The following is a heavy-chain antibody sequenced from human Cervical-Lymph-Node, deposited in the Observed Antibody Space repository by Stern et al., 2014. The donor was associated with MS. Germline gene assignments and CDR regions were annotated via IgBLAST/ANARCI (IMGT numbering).Heavy chain of an antibody. J-gene: IGHJ5*01. Sequence: VQLVESGPGLVTPSQTLSLTCTVSGGSISSGYYWSWIRQHPGKGLEYIGSIYYIGTTDYNPSLKSRLSLSVDTSKSQFSLKLSSVTAADTAVYFCVRGKFHSVRLDSWGRGTLVAVSS. V-gene: IGHV4-31*03. CDR3: VRGKFHSVRLDS. CDR1: GGSISSGYY. CDR2: IYYIGTT.